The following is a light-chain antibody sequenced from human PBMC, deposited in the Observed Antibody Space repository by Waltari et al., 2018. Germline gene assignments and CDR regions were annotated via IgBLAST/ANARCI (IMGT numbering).Light chain of an antibody. Sequence: EIVLTQSPATLSLSPGERATLSCRASQSVSSYLAWYQQKPGQAPRLLIYDASNRATCSPARCSGSGSGTDFTLTISSLEPEDFEVYYCQQRSNWPPITFGQGTRLEIK. J-gene: IGKJ5*01. V-gene: IGKV3-11*01. CDR1: QSVSSY. CDR2: DAS. CDR3: QQRSNWPPIT.